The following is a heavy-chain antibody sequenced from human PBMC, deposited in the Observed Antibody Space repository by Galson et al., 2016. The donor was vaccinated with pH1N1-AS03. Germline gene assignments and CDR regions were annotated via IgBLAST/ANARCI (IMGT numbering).Heavy chain of an antibody. CDR2: INPRDSDI. Sequence: QSGAEVKKPGESLKISCKVSGNRFSENWIAWVRQTPGKGLEWMGVINPRDSDIRYSPSFQGQVTISADQSIATAYVQWTSLRASDTAMYFCARQEDGRGSGLEWLFWYGMDVWGQGTTVIVSS. CDR3: ARQEDGRGSGLEWLFWYGMDV. J-gene: IGHJ6*02. D-gene: IGHD3-3*01. V-gene: IGHV5-51*01. CDR1: GNRFSENW.